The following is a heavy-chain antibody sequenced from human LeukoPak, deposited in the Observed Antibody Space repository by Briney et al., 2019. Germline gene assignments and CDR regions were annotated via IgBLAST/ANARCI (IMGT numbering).Heavy chain of an antibody. CDR1: GFIFSSYS. CDR3: AKVSSGWCPLDN. Sequence: PGGSLRLSCVASGFIFSSYSMNWVRQAPGKGLEWVSAIDSSSSYIFYADSVKGRFTISRDNAKNSLYLQMNSLRAEDTAVYYCAKVSSGWCPLDNWGQGTLVTVSS. CDR2: IDSSSSYI. J-gene: IGHJ4*02. D-gene: IGHD6-19*01. V-gene: IGHV3-21*01.